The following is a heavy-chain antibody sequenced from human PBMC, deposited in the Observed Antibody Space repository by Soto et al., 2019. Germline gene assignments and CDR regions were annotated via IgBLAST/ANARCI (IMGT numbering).Heavy chain of an antibody. J-gene: IGHJ5*02. V-gene: IGHV3-48*02. D-gene: IGHD3-16*01. CDR2: VNRGASSL. CDR1: GFSLSDHG. CDR3: ARQINWRDGGA. Sequence: GGSLRLSCAASGFSLSDHGVNWVRQAPGKGLEWISSVNRGASSLYYAESVKGRFTMSRDDAKNSVCLQMNSLRDEDTAVYYCARQINWRDGGAWGQGTLVTVSS.